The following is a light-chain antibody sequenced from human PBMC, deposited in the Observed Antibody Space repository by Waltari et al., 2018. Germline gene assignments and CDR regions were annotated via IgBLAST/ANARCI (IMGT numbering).Light chain of an antibody. CDR3: SSYTSSGTYV. CDR2: DVS. J-gene: IGLJ1*01. CDR1: SSDVGAYTY. Sequence: QSALTQPASVSGSPGQSITISCTGTSSDVGAYTYVSRYQQHPGKAPKPMIYDVSHRPSGVSNRFSGSKSGNTASLTISGLQAEDEADYYCSSYTSSGTYVFGTGTKVTVL. V-gene: IGLV2-14*03.